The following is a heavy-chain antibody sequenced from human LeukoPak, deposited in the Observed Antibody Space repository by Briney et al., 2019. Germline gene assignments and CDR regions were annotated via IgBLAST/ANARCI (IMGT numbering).Heavy chain of an antibody. D-gene: IGHD3-3*01. V-gene: IGHV3-21*01. CDR3: ARGEAAIFTHPGGG. Sequence: SGGSLRLSCAASGFTFSSYSMNWVRQAPGKGLEWVSSISSSSSYIYYADSVKGRFTISRDNAKNSLYLQMNSLRAEDTAVYYCARGEAAIFTHPGGGWGQGTLVTVSS. CDR1: GFTFSSYS. CDR2: ISSSSSYI. J-gene: IGHJ4*02.